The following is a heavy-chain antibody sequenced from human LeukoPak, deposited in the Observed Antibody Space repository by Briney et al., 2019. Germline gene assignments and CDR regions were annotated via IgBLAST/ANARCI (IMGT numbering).Heavy chain of an antibody. CDR3: ARGGLENGYHSNDGFDI. V-gene: IGHV4-59*01. CDR1: GGSISGYY. J-gene: IGHJ3*02. Sequence: PSETLSLTCTVSGGSISGYYWSWIRQPPGKGLEWIGYIYYSGSTKYNPSLKSRVTMSVGTSRNQFSLKLSSVTAADTAVYYCARGGLENGYHSNDGFDIWGQGTMVTVSS. CDR2: IYYSGST. D-gene: IGHD3-22*01.